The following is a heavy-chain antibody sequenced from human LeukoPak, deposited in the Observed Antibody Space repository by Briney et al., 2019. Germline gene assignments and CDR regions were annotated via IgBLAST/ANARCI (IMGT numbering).Heavy chain of an antibody. D-gene: IGHD2-2*01. J-gene: IGHJ3*02. CDR1: GGSISSGGYY. V-gene: IGHV4-31*03. Sequence: SETLSLTCTVSGGSISSGGYYWSWIRQHPGMGLEWIGYIYYSGSTYYNPSLKSRVTISVDTSKNQFSLKLSSVTAADTAVYYCARDAPDIVVVPAARGVRRAFDIWGQGTMVTVSS. CDR2: IYYSGST. CDR3: ARDAPDIVVVPAARGVRRAFDI.